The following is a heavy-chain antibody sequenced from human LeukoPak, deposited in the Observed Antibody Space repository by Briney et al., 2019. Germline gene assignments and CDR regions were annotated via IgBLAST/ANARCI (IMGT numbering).Heavy chain of an antibody. CDR1: GFNFTYYS. CDR2: ISRTSTYI. J-gene: IGHJ2*01. D-gene: IGHD1-26*01. Sequence: GPLRLSSAASGFNFTYYSMNWVRQAPGKGLEWVSSISRTSTYIYYSDSVKGGFSISRDNAKNSLYLQIKSLRAEDTAVYYCAKGGSYGGWYFDLWGRGTLVTVSS. CDR3: AKGGSYGGWYFDL. V-gene: IGHV3-21*01.